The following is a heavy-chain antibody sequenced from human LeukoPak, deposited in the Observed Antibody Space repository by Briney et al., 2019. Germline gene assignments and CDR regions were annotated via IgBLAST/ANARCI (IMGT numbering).Heavy chain of an antibody. CDR2: MNPNSGNT. V-gene: IGHV1-8*03. D-gene: IGHD2-15*01. J-gene: IGHJ3*02. CDR3: ATLRTPHAFDI. CDR1: GYTFTSYD. Sequence: GASVKVSCKASGYTFTSYDINWVRQATGQGLEWMGWMNPNSGNTGYAQKFQGRVTITRNTSISTAYMELSSLRSEDTAVYYCATLRTPHAFDIWGQGTMVTVSS.